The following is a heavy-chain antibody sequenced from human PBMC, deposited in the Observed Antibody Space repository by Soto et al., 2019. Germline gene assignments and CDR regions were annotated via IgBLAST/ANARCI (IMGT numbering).Heavy chain of an antibody. CDR2: IYYSGST. Sequence: SEILSLTCAVSGGSISSSSYYWGWIRQPPGKGLGWIGSIYYSGSTYYNPSLKSRVTISVDTSKNQFSLKLSSVTAADTAVYYCARHVAAGQFYYYYYYMDVWGKGTTVTVSS. CDR1: GGSISSSSYY. CDR3: ARHVAAGQFYYYYYYMDV. V-gene: IGHV4-39*01. D-gene: IGHD6-13*01. J-gene: IGHJ6*03.